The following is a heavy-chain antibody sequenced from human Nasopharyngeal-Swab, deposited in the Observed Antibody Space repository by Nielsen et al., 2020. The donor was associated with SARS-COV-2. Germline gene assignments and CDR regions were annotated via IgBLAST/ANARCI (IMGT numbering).Heavy chain of an antibody. V-gene: IGHV3-30*04. CDR2: ISYDGSNK. CDR3: ARDRSGWYLDY. Sequence: GGSLRLSCAASGFTFRSYAMSWVRQAPGKGLEWVAVISYDGSNKYYADSVKGRFTISRDNSKNTLYLQMNSLRAEDTAVYYCARDRSGWYLDYWGQGTLVTVSS. J-gene: IGHJ4*02. D-gene: IGHD6-19*01. CDR1: GFTFRSYA.